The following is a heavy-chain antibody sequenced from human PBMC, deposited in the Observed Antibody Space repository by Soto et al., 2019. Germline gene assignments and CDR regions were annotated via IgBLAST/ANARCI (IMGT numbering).Heavy chain of an antibody. CDR3: ARTWDTAMGQDY. CDR2: IGNDGSNK. V-gene: IGHV3-33*01. D-gene: IGHD5-18*01. Sequence: QVQLVESGGGVVQPGRSLRLSCLASGFTFSSYGMHWVRQAPGKGLEWVAVIGNDGSNKYSSDSVKGQFTISRDNSKNTLYPQMNSLRAEDTAVYYCARTWDTAMGQDYWGQGTLVTVSS. CDR1: GFTFSSYG. J-gene: IGHJ4*02.